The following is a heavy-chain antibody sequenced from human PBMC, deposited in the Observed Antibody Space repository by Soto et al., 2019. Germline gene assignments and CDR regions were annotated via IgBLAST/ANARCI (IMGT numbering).Heavy chain of an antibody. CDR1: CDAMTSGDYS. CDR3: ARGDYQYSIDY. V-gene: IGHV4-30-2*01. D-gene: IGHD2-2*01. J-gene: IGHJ4*02. Sequence: LSLTCTVSCDAMTSGDYSWSWIRQPPGKGLEWLGYIYRTGNTHYSPSPKSRVSISQDRSKNQFSLELTSVTAADTAVCYCARGDYQYSIDYWGQGTLVTVSS. CDR2: IYRTGNT.